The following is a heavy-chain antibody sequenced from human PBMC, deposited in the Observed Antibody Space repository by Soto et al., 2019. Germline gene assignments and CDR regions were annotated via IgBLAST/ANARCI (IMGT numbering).Heavy chain of an antibody. CDR3: ARHPTVTEYYFDY. V-gene: IGHV4-59*08. J-gene: IGHJ4*02. D-gene: IGHD4-17*01. CDR2: IYYSGST. Sequence: QVQLQESGPGLVKPSETLSLTCTVSGGSISSYYWSWIRQPPGKGLEWIGYIYYSGSTNYNPSLKGRVTISVNTSKTQCSLKLSSVTAADTAVYYCARHPTVTEYYFDYWGQGTLVTVSS. CDR1: GGSISSYY.